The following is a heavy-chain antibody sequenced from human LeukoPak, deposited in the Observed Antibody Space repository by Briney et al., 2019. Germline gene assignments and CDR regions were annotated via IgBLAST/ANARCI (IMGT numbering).Heavy chain of an antibody. D-gene: IGHD1-26*01. CDR2: ISASGGST. V-gene: IGHV3-23*01. CDR3: AKSYSESRGAFDI. Sequence: GGSLRLSCAASGFTFSSYAVSWVRQAPGKGLEWVSTISASGGSTYYADSVKGRFTISRDNSKSTVYLQMNSLRAEDTAVYYCAKSYSESRGAFDIWGQGTMVTVSS. J-gene: IGHJ3*02. CDR1: GFTFSSYA.